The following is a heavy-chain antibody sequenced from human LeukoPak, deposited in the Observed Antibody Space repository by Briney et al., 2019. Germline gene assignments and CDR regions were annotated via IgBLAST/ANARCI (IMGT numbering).Heavy chain of an antibody. D-gene: IGHD6-19*01. J-gene: IGHJ4*02. CDR1: GFSVSGHY. V-gene: IGHV3-66*01. CDR2: LYSGGDT. CDR3: ARGSTGYSSAWGRDFDY. Sequence: GVSLRLSCAASGFSVSGHYMSWVRQAPGKGLEWVSVLYSGGDTYYADSVKGRFTISRDTSKNTLYLQMNGLRAEDTAVYYCARGSTGYSSAWGRDFDYWGQGTLVTVSS.